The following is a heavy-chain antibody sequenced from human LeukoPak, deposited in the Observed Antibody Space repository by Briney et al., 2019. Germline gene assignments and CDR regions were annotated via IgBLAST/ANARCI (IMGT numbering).Heavy chain of an antibody. J-gene: IGHJ4*02. D-gene: IGHD5-18*01. Sequence: PGGSLRLPCGASGFTFSDYYMSWIRQAPGKGLEWVSYISSSGSSIYYADSVKGRFTISRDNAKNSLYLQMNSLRAEGTAVYYCARAGRGFSYGYVDYWGQGTLVTVSS. CDR3: ARAGRGFSYGYVDY. CDR2: ISSSGSSI. V-gene: IGHV3-11*04. CDR1: GFTFSDYY.